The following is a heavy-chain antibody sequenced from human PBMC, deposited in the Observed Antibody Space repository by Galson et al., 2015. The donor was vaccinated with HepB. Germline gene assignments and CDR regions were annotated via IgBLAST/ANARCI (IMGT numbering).Heavy chain of an antibody. CDR2: ISGSGSTK. CDR1: GFTFTTYD. CDR3: ARGEALGPMDV. J-gene: IGHJ6*02. V-gene: IGHV3-48*03. Sequence: SLRLSCAASGFTFTTYDFNWVRQAPGKGLEWVSQISGSGSTKFYADSVKGRFTISRDNAKRSLYLQIDSLRAEDTGVHYCARGEALGPMDVWGQGTTVSVSS.